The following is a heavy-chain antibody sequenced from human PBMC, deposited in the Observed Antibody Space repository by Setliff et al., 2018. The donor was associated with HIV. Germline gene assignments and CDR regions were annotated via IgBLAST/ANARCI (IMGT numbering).Heavy chain of an antibody. CDR1: GGSIRSNY. Sequence: NPSETLSLTCTVSGGSIRSNYWSWIRQPAGKGLEWIGRIYTRGSTNYNPSLKSRVTMSIDTSKNQFSLKLSSVTAADTAVYYCAKDPYDSSGLNWFDPWGQGTLVTVS. V-gene: IGHV4-4*07. J-gene: IGHJ5*02. CDR3: AKDPYDSSGLNWFDP. D-gene: IGHD3-22*01. CDR2: IYTRGST.